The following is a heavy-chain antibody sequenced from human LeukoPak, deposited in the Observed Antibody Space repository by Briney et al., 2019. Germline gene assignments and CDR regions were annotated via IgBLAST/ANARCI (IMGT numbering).Heavy chain of an antibody. D-gene: IGHD3-3*01. CDR2: ISGSGGST. V-gene: IGHV3-23*01. Sequence: PGGSLRLSCAASGFTFSSYAMSWVRQAPGKGLEWVSAISGSGGSTYYADSVKGRFTISRDNSKNTLYLQMNSLRAEDTAVYYCAKVQAEVLRFLEWLLQPVDYWGQGTLVTVSS. J-gene: IGHJ4*02. CDR3: AKVQAEVLRFLEWLLQPVDY. CDR1: GFTFSSYA.